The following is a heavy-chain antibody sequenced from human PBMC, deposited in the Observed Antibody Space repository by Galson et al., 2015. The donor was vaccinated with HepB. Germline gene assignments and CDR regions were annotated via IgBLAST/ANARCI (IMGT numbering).Heavy chain of an antibody. J-gene: IGHJ6*02. V-gene: IGHV3-21*06. D-gene: IGHD2-21*01. CDR2: ISSSSKFV. Sequence: SLRLSCAASGFTFNTYPMNWVRQAPGKGLEWVSYISSSSKFVYYADSLKGRFTISRDNARNALYLQMDSLTAEDTAVYYCARHIGWKDYGMDVWGQGTTVIVSS. CDR3: ARHIGWKDYGMDV. CDR1: GFTFNTYP.